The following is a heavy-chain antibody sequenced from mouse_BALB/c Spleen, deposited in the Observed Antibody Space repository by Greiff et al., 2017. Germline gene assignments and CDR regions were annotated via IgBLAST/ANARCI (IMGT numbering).Heavy chain of an antibody. Sequence: EVQGVESGGGLVKPGGSLKLSCAASGFTFSDYYMYWVRQTPEKRLEWVATISDGGSYTYYPDSVKGRFTISRDNAKNNLYLQMSSLKSEDTAMYYCARAYYRYPFAYWGQGTLVTVSA. CDR1: GFTFSDYY. CDR3: ARAYYRYPFAY. CDR2: ISDGGSYT. V-gene: IGHV5-4*02. J-gene: IGHJ3*01. D-gene: IGHD2-14*01.